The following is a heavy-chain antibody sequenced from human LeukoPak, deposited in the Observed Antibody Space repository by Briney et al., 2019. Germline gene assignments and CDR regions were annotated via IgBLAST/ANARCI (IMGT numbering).Heavy chain of an antibody. CDR1: GVSISSYY. CDR3: ARHTGSGSYPNDYYYYYYGMDV. D-gene: IGHD3-10*01. J-gene: IGHJ6*02. V-gene: IGHV4-59*08. CDR2: IYYSGST. Sequence: RPSETLSLTCTVSGVSISSYYWSWIRQPPGKGLEWIGYIYYSGSTNYNPSLKSRVTISVDTSKNQFSLKLSSVTAADTAVYYCARHTGSGSYPNDYYYYYYGMDVWGQGTTVTVSS.